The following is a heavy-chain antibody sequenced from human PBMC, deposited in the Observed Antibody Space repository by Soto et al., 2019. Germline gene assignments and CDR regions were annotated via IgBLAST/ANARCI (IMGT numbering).Heavy chain of an antibody. D-gene: IGHD2-15*01. J-gene: IGHJ4*02. CDR2: IIPMFDRP. CDR3: ARSGGLDRDFNY. Sequence: QVQLVQSGAEVKKPGSSVKVSCKASGGTFSSDSFSWMRQAPGQGLEWMGGIIPMFDRPIYAQKFQDRVTITADESTSTAYMQLSSLRSGDTAVYYCARSGGLDRDFNYWGQGSLVTVSS. CDR1: GGTFSSDS. V-gene: IGHV1-69*12.